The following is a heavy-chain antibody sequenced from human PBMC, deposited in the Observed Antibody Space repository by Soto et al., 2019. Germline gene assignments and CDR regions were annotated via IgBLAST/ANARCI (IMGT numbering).Heavy chain of an antibody. V-gene: IGHV4-39*01. J-gene: IGHJ4*02. Sequence: SETLSLTCTVSGGSISSIGYYWGWIRQPPGKGLEWIGSIYYSGSTYYNPSLKSRVTISVDTSKNQFSLKLSSVTAADTAVYYCARHENIGGYYFDYWGQGTLVTVSS. CDR1: GGSISSIGYY. CDR2: IYYSGST. D-gene: IGHD3-10*01. CDR3: ARHENIGGYYFDY.